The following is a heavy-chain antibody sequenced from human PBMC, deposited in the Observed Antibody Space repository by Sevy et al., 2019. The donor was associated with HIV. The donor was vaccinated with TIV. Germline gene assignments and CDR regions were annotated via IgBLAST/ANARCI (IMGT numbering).Heavy chain of an antibody. J-gene: IGHJ3*02. V-gene: IGHV3-33*01. CDR1: GFTFSSYG. CDR3: ARDSDWLSAFDI. CDR2: IWYDGSNK. Sequence: GGSLRLSCAASGFTFSSYGMHWVRQAPGKGLEWVAVIWYDGSNKYYADSVKGRFTISRDNSKNTLYLQMNSLRADDTAVYYCARDSDWLSAFDIWGQGTMVTVSS. D-gene: IGHD3-9*01.